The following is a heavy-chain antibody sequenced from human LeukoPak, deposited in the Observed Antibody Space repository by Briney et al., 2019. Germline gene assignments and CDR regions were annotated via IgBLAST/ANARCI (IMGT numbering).Heavy chain of an antibody. Sequence: GSSVKVSCKASGGSLSSFALNWVRQTPGQGLEWMGGIIPILGSTNYAKQFQGRVTITADESTNTAYMELNSLRSEDTGVYYCARVMVVAGNGGYFLYWGQGTLVTVSS. J-gene: IGHJ1*01. CDR2: IIPILGST. V-gene: IGHV1-69*01. CDR3: ARVMVVAGNGGYFLY. D-gene: IGHD2-15*01. CDR1: GGSLSSFA.